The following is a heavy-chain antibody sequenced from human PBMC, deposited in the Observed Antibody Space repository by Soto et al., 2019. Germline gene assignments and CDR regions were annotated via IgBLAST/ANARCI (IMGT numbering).Heavy chain of an antibody. CDR3: ARSTGYYYDSSGYYQTDAFDX. CDR1: GYTFTGYY. D-gene: IGHD3-22*01. CDR2: INPNSGGT. Sequence: VSVKVSCKASGYTFTGYYMHWVRQAPGQGLEWMGWINPNSGGTNYAQKFQGWVTMTRETSISTDYMELRRLRSDDTAVYYCARSTGYYYDSSGYYQTDAFDXWGQGTMVTVS. V-gene: IGHV1-2*04. J-gene: IGHJ3*02.